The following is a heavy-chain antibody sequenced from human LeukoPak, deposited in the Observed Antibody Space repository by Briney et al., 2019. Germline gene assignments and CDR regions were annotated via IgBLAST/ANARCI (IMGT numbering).Heavy chain of an antibody. CDR1: GYTFTTYG. J-gene: IGHJ5*02. CDR2: INTYTGNP. Sequence: ASVKVSCKASGYTFTTYGISWVRQAPGQGLEWMGWINTYTGNPTYAQGFTGRFVFSLDTSVSTAYLQISSLKAEDTAVYYCARDLTSYSSSSEDWFDPWGQGTLVTVSS. CDR3: ARDLTSYSSSSEDWFDP. V-gene: IGHV7-4-1*02. D-gene: IGHD6-6*01.